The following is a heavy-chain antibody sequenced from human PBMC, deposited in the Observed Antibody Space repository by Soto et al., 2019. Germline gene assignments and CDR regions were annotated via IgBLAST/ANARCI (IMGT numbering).Heavy chain of an antibody. CDR3: ARDLEPRSGYYNNWFDP. V-gene: IGHV3-33*01. CDR2: IWYDGSNK. D-gene: IGHD3-3*01. J-gene: IGHJ5*02. CDR1: GFTFSSYG. Sequence: GGSLRLSCAASGFTFSSYGMHWVRQAPGKGLEWVAVIWYDGSNKYYADSVKGRFTISRDNSKNTLYLQMNSLRAEDTAVYYCARDLEPRSGYYNNWFDPWGQGTLVTVSS.